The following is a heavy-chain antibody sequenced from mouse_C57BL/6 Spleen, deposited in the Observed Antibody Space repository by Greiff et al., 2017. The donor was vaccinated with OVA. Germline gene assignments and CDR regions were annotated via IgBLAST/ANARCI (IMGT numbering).Heavy chain of an antibody. D-gene: IGHD2-2*01. V-gene: IGHV3-6*01. CDR2: ISYDGSN. CDR3: ASFYYGYDGFAY. CDR1: GYSITSGYY. Sequence: EVKLMESGPGLVKPSQSLSLTCSVTGYSITSGYYWNWIRQFPGNKLEWMGYISYDGSNNYNPSLKNRISITRDTSKNQFFLKLNSVTTEDTATYYCASFYYGYDGFAYWGQGTLVTGSA. J-gene: IGHJ3*01.